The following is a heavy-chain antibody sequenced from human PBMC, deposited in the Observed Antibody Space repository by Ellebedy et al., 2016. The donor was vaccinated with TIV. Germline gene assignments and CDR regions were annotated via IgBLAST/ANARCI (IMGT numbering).Heavy chain of an antibody. CDR2: INNDGTAA. CDR1: GFTFTSFW. J-gene: IGHJ4*02. D-gene: IGHD1-1*01. CDR3: ARANDGSIDS. Sequence: GESLKISCVVSGFTFTSFWMIWVRQVPGKGLEWVSRINNDGTAAIYADSVRGRFTMSRDNAKNTLFLQMNNLRAEDAAVYYCARANDGSIDSWGQGTLVTVSS. V-gene: IGHV3-74*01.